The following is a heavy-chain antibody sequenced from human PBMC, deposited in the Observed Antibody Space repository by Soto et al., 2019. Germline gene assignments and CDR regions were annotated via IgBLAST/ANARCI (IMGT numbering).Heavy chain of an antibody. CDR2: MNPYSGNT. CDR1: GYTFTTYD. CDR3: ARRKERSGPHYFDY. Sequence: ASVKVSCKASGYTFTTYDISWVRRATGQGLEWMGWMNPYSGNTGYAQKFQGRVTVTRNTSISTVYMELSGLRPDDTAVYYCARRKERSGPHYFDYWGQGSQVTVSS. V-gene: IGHV1-8*01. J-gene: IGHJ4*02. D-gene: IGHD6-25*01.